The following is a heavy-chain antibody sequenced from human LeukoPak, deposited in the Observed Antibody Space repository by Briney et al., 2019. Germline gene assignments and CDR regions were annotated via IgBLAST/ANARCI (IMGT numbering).Heavy chain of an antibody. CDR3: ARDQVYAFWSGRFDYYYYYMDV. J-gene: IGHJ6*03. Sequence: GGSLRLSCAASGFTFNSYWMSWVRQAPGKGLEWVANIKQDGSEKYYVDSVKGRFTISRDNAKKSLYLQINSLRAEDTAVYYCARDQVYAFWSGRFDYYYYYMDVWGKGTTVTVSS. D-gene: IGHD3-3*01. CDR1: GFTFNSYW. V-gene: IGHV3-7*01. CDR2: IKQDGSEK.